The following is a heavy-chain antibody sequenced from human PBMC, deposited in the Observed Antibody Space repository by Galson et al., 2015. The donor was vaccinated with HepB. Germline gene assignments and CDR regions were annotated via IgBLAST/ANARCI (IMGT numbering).Heavy chain of an antibody. CDR1: GFTFSSYW. J-gene: IGHJ4*02. D-gene: IGHD4-17*01. CDR3: ARDGPYGDFDY. V-gene: IGHV3-7*03. CDR2: IKQDGSEK. Sequence: SLRLSCAASGFTFSSYWMSWVRQAPGKGLEWVANIKQDGSEKYYVDSVKGRFTISRVNAKNSLYLQMNSLRAEDTAVYYCARDGPYGDFDYWGQGTLVTVSS.